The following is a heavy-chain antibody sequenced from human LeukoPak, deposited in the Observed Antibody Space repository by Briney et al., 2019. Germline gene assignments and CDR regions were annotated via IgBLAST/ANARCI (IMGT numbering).Heavy chain of an antibody. CDR3: ATETTGGDGDTAMAMSFDY. J-gene: IGHJ4*02. Sequence: ASVKVSCEVSGYTLTELSMHWVRQAPGKGLEWMGGFDAEDGETIYAQKVQGRVTMTEDTSTDKAYMDLSSLRSEDTAVYSCATETTGGDGDTAMAMSFDYWGQGTLVTVSS. V-gene: IGHV1-24*01. CDR1: GYTLTELS. CDR2: FDAEDGET. D-gene: IGHD5-18*01.